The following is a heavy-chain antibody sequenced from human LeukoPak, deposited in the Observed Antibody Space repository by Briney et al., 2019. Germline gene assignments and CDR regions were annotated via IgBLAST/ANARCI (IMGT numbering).Heavy chain of an antibody. V-gene: IGHV3-30*04. CDR3: ARVEDRVVDH. CDR1: GFTFSSYA. D-gene: IGHD3-22*01. CDR2: ISYDGSNK. Sequence: GGSLRLSCAASGFTFSSYAMHWVRQAPGKGLEWVAVISYDGSNKYYADSVKGRFTISRDNSKNTLYLQMNSLRAEDTAVYHCARVEDRVVDHWGQGTLVTVSS. J-gene: IGHJ4*02.